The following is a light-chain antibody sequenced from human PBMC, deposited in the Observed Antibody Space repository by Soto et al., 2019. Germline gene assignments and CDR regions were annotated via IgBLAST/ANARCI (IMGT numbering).Light chain of an antibody. Sequence: QSVLTQPPSASGTPGQRVTISCSGSSSNIGSNTVNWYQQLPGTAPKLLIYSIYQRPSGVPDRFSGSKSGTSASLAISGRQSEDEADYYCAAWDDSLNGYVFGTGTKLTVL. CDR3: AAWDDSLNGYV. J-gene: IGLJ1*01. V-gene: IGLV1-44*01. CDR1: SSNIGSNT. CDR2: SIY.